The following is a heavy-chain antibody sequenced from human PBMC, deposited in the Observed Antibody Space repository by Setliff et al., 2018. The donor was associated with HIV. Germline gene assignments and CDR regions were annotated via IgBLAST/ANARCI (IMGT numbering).Heavy chain of an antibody. CDR3: AGKGSGRSFXFEY. Sequence: ASVKVSXKASGYTFISYAIHWVRQAPGQSLEWMGWITGGSGNTKYSEXFQGXXXXXXDTSASTAYMELSRPRSEDXAVYYCAGKGSGRSFXFEYXGXGTLVTVSS. CDR1: GYTFISYA. J-gene: IGHJ4*02. D-gene: IGHD3-10*01. CDR2: ITGGSGNT. V-gene: IGHV1-3*01.